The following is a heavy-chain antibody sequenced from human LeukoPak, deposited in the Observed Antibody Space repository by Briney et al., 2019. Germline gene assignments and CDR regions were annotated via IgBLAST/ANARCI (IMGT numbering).Heavy chain of an antibody. CDR3: ARYGDYDYYYMDV. V-gene: IGHV1-69*05. CDR2: IIPIFGTA. CDR1: GGTFSSYA. D-gene: IGHD4-17*01. J-gene: IGHJ6*03. Sequence: GASVKVSCKASGGTFSSYAISWVRQAPGQGLEWMGGIIPIFGTANYAQKFQGRVTITTDESTSTAYVELSSLRSEDTAVYYCARYGDYDYYYMDVWGKGTTVTVSS.